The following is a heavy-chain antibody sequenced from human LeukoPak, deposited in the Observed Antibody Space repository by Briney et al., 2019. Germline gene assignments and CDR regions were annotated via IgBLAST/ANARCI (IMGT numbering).Heavy chain of an antibody. CDR2: SAIKADSYTT. D-gene: IGHD5-12*01. J-gene: IGHJ3*02. V-gene: IGHV3-72*01. CDR3: TRGYSGASIYAFDI. CDR1: RFTFSDQY. Sequence: GGSLRLSCADSRFTFSDQYMDWVRQAPGKGLEWVGRSAIKADSYTTEYAASVKGRFTISRDDSKNPMFLQMNSLKIEDTAVYYCTRGYSGASIYAFDIWGLGTMVTVSS.